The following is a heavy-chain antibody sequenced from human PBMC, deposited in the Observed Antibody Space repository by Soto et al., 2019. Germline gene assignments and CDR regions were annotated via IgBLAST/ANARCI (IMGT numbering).Heavy chain of an antibody. D-gene: IGHD4-17*01. V-gene: IGHV4-39*01. CDR3: ATLPHYGDPKAGF. J-gene: IGHJ4*02. CDR1: GGSITSSNY. CDR2: IHYSGST. Sequence: QLQLQESGPGLVMPSETLSLTCTVSGGSITSSNYWGWIRQSPGKGLEWIGSIHYSGSTYYNSSLKSRVTISVDTSRNQFSLKLTSVTAADTAVYYCATLPHYGDPKAGFWGQGTLVTVSS.